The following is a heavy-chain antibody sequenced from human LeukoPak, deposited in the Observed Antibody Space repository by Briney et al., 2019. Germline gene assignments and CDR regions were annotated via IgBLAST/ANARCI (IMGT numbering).Heavy chain of an antibody. CDR1: GGSFSGYY. D-gene: IGHD5-18*01. CDR3: ARTLQPGGMDV. CDR2: INHSGST. J-gene: IGHJ6*02. Sequence: SETLSLTCAVYGGSFSGYYWSWIRQPPGKGLEWIGEINHSGSTNYNPSLKSRVTTSIDTSKNQFSLKLSSVAAADTAVYYCARTLQPGGMDVWGQGTTDTVSS. V-gene: IGHV4-34*01.